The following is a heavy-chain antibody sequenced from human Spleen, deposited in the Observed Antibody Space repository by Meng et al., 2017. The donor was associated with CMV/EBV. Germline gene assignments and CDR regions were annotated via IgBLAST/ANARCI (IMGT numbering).Heavy chain of an antibody. D-gene: IGHD1-26*01. CDR2: ISSSSSYI. Sequence: SCKASGFIFSTYTMNWVRQAPGKGLEWVSSISSSSSYIYYADSVKGRFTISRDNAKNSLYLQMTSLRAEDTAIYYCARDGLGATQNHWGQGTLVTVSS. J-gene: IGHJ5*02. CDR1: GFIFSTYT. V-gene: IGHV3-21*01. CDR3: ARDGLGATQNH.